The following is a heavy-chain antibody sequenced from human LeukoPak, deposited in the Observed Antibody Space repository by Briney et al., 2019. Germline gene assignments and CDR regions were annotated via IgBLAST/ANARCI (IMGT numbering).Heavy chain of an antibody. CDR3: AKYQAIWRGYFDY. Sequence: AGGSLRLSCAASGFTFGNYAMSWVRQAPGKGPEWVSGITGGGGSTYYADSVRGRFTGSRDTSKNTLYLQMNSLRAEDTALYYCAKYQAIWRGYFDYWGQGTLVTVSS. D-gene: IGHD3-3*01. V-gene: IGHV3-23*01. CDR2: ITGGGGST. J-gene: IGHJ4*02. CDR1: GFTFGNYA.